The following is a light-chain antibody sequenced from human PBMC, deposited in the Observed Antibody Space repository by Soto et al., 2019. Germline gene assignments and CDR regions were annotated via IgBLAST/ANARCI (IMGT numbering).Light chain of an antibody. CDR3: SSYTSSYSYV. Sequence: QSVLTQPASVSGSPGQSIAISCTGTSSDVGGYKSVSWYQQDPGKAPKLLIYDVNNRPSGISDRFSGSKSGNTASLTISGLQAEDEADYYCSSYTSSYSYVFGPGTKLTVL. CDR2: DVN. CDR1: SSDVGGYKS. V-gene: IGLV2-14*01. J-gene: IGLJ1*01.